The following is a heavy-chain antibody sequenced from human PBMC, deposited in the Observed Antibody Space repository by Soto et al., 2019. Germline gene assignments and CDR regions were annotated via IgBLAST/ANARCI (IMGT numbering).Heavy chain of an antibody. V-gene: IGHV1-18*04. J-gene: IGHJ6*02. CDR3: ARDREYYYDTSGTYRYHYALDV. Sequence: QVQLVESGAEVKKPGTSVKVSCKASGFTFNTYGISWVRQAPGQGLEWMGWISGYNGNTNYAQNLQGRVTMTTDTPTNTAYMELRSLRSDDTAVYYCARDREYYYDTSGTYRYHYALDVWGQGTTVTVSS. CDR2: ISGYNGNT. D-gene: IGHD3-22*01. CDR1: GFTFNTYG.